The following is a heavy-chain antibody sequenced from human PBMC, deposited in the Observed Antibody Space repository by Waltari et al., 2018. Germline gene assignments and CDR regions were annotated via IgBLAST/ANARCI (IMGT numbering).Heavy chain of an antibody. CDR2: IETSGYEK. Sequence: EVQLVESGGGLVQPGGSLRLSCVASGFTFRNYEMNWVRQAPGEGLEWISYIETSGYEKRYADSVRGRFTISRDNTDNSLYLQLSSLRAEETAVYYCARDSGALVGPLYNHFDYWGQGILVTVSS. D-gene: IGHD3-10*01. V-gene: IGHV3-48*03. CDR3: ARDSGALVGPLYNHFDY. J-gene: IGHJ4*02. CDR1: GFTFRNYE.